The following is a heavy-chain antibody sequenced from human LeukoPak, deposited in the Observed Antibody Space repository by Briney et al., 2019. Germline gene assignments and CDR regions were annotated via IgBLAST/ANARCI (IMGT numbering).Heavy chain of an antibody. D-gene: IGHD2-21*01. CDR3: ASTRSVIDYYGMDV. J-gene: IGHJ6*02. CDR1: GFTFRTYG. CDR2: IWYDGSDK. Sequence: GGSLRLSCAASGFTFRTYGMHWVRQAPGKGLEWVALIWYDGSDKKYVDSVKGRFTISRDNSKNMLYLQMNSLRAEDTAVYYCASTRSVIDYYGMDVWGQGTTVTVSS. V-gene: IGHV3-33*01.